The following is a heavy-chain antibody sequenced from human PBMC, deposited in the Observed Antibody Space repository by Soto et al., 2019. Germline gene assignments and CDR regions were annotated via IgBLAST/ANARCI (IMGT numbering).Heavy chain of an antibody. D-gene: IGHD6-13*01. J-gene: IGHJ6*02. CDR3: ARNKSPYSSSWYGNRYYYGMDV. V-gene: IGHV4-59*08. Sequence: PSETLSLTCTVSGGSISSYYWSWIRQPPGKGLEWIGYIYYSGSTNYNPSLKSRVTISVDTSKSQFSLKLSSVTAADTAVYYCARNKSPYSSSWYGNRYYYGMDVWGQGTTVTVSS. CDR2: IYYSGST. CDR1: GGSISSYY.